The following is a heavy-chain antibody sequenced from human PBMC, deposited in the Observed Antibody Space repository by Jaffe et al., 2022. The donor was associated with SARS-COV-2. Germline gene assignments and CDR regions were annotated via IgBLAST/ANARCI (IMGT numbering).Heavy chain of an antibody. CDR2: IIPILGIA. J-gene: IGHJ6*02. CDR1: GGTFSSYT. Sequence: QVQLVQSGAEVKKPGSSVKVSCKASGGTFSSYTISWVRQAPGQGLEWMGRIIPILGIANYAQKFQGRVTITADKSTSTAYMELSSLRSEDTAVYYCARAYQGLYGMDVWGQGTTVTVSS. CDR3: ARAYQGLYGMDV. D-gene: IGHD2-2*01. V-gene: IGHV1-69*02.